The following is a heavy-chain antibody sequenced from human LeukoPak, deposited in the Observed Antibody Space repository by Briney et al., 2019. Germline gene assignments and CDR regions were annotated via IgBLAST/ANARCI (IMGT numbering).Heavy chain of an antibody. V-gene: IGHV4-39*01. CDR1: SGSFSDYY. Sequence: PSETLSLTCAVYSGSFSDYYWGWIRQPPGKGLEWIGSIYYSGSTYYNPSLKSRVTISVDTSKNQFSLKLNSVTATDTAVYYCARHYGPWGQGTLVTVSS. D-gene: IGHD3-10*01. CDR2: IYYSGST. CDR3: ARHYGP. J-gene: IGHJ4*02.